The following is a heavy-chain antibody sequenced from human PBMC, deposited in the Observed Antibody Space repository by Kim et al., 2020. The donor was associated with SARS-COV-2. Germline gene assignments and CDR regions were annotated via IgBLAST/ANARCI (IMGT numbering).Heavy chain of an antibody. J-gene: IGHJ3*02. CDR3: TRGAVSGNDAFGI. CDR1: GFTLTKYG. Sequence: GGSLRLSCEASGFTLTKYGMHWVRQAPGTGLEWVSFISYDGSVKHYGETVKGRFTISRDTSKNILYLHMDSLRTEDTAVYFCTRGAVSGNDAFGIWPRVTGLRLF. D-gene: IGHD6-19*01. V-gene: IGHV3-30*03. CDR2: ISYDGSVK.